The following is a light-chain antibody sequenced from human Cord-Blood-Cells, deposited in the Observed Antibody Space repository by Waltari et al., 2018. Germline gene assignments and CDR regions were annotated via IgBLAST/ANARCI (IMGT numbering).Light chain of an antibody. V-gene: IGKV1-27*01. Sequence: DIQVSQSPSSLSASVGDRVTSTCRASQGISNYLAWYQQKPGKVPKLLIYAASTLQSGVPSPFSCSGSETDFTLNISRLQPEDVATYYCQKYNSARRTFVQATKVEIK. CDR3: QKYNSARRT. CDR2: AAS. CDR1: QGISNY. J-gene: IGKJ1*01.